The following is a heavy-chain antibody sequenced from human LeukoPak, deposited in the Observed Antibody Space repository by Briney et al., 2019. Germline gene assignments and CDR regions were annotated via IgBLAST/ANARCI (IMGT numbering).Heavy chain of an antibody. Sequence: SETLSLTCTVSGGSITYYYWSWIRQPAGRGLEWIGRVSSTENTNYNPSLRSRVTISPDKSKIQFSLKLTSVTAADTAVYYCARQSGGSYVYFDYWGQGALVTVSS. V-gene: IGHV4-4*07. D-gene: IGHD3-22*01. CDR1: GGSITYYY. CDR2: VSSTENT. CDR3: ARQSGGSYVYFDY. J-gene: IGHJ4*02.